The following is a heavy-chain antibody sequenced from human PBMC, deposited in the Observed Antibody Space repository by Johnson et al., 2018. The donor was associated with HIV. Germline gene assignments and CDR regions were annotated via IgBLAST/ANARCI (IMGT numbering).Heavy chain of an antibody. CDR2: RAYDGSNK. D-gene: IGHD6-13*01. CDR3: ARDILLLSSRGNAFDI. J-gene: IGHJ3*02. Sequence: QVQLVESGGGVVQPGRSLRLSCAASGYTFRSYGMLWVSQAPGKGLEWVAVRAYDGSNKYYADSVKGRFTISRDNSKNTLYLQMNSLRAEDTAVYYCARDILLLSSRGNAFDIWGQGTMVTVSS. V-gene: IGHV3-30*03. CDR1: GYTFRSYG.